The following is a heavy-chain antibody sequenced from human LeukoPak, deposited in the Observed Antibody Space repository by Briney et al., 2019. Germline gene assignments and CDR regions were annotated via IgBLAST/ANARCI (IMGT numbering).Heavy chain of an antibody. CDR3: ARVGRVRGVIDWFDP. V-gene: IGHV4-59*01. CDR1: GGSISSYY. J-gene: IGHJ5*02. CDR2: IYYSGST. Sequence: PSETLSLTCTVSGGSISSYYWSWIRQPPGKGLEWIGYIYYSGSTNYNPSLKSRVTISVDTSKDQFSLKLSSVTAADTAVYYCARVGRVRGVIDWFDPWGQGTLVTVSS. D-gene: IGHD3-10*01.